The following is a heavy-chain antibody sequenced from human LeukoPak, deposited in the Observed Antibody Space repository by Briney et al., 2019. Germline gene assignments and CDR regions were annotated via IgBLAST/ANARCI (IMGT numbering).Heavy chain of an antibody. CDR1: GFTFSSYG. D-gene: IGHD3-9*01. CDR2: ISGSGGST. CDR3: AKVGPDVLRYFDWFLKSTPSLFDY. J-gene: IGHJ4*02. Sequence: PGGSLRLSCAASGFTFSSYGMSWARQAPGKGLEWVSAISGSGGSTYYADSVKGRFTISRDNSKNTLYLQMNSLRAEDTAVYYYAKVGPDVLRYFDWFLKSTPSLFDYWGQGTLVTVSS. V-gene: IGHV3-23*01.